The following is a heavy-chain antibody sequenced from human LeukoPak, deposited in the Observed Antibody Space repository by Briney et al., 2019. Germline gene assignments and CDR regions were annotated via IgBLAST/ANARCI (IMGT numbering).Heavy chain of an antibody. V-gene: IGHV3-33*01. CDR3: ARDPALYYYGSGSYYFYYGMDV. CDR2: IWYDGSNI. D-gene: IGHD3-10*01. Sequence: GGSLRLSCAASGFTFSNYGMHWVRQAPGKGLAWVAVIWYDGSNIYYADSVKGRLTISRENSKNKLYLQMNSLSDEATAVYYCARDPALYYYGSGSYYFYYGMDVWGKGTTVTVSS. CDR1: GFTFSNYG. J-gene: IGHJ6*04.